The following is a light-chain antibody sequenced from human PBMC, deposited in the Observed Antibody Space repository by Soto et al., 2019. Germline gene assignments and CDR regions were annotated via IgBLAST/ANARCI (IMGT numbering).Light chain of an antibody. CDR3: QQYNNWPPEIT. CDR1: QSVSNNY. Sequence: ENLFTQSPCTLSLSPAERATLSCRASQSVSNNYLAWYQQKPGQAPRLLIYDASSRATGVPDRFSGSGSGTDFTLTISSLQSEDFAVYYCQQYNNWPPEITFGQGTRLEIK. J-gene: IGKJ5*01. CDR2: DAS. V-gene: IGKV3-20*01.